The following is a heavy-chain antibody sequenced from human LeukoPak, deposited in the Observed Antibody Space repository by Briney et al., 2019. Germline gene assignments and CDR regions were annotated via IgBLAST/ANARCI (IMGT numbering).Heavy chain of an antibody. J-gene: IGHJ3*01. CDR3: AREGYTSGYAGAFDD. CDR1: GFTFSSYA. V-gene: IGHV3-23*01. Sequence: PGGSLRLSCAAAGFTFSSYAMSWVRQAPGKGLEWVAVISSSGGHTYYADSVKGRFTISRDMSKDTLFLQMNSLRGDDTAVYYCAREGYTSGYAGAFDDWGQGTMVTISS. D-gene: IGHD2-2*01. CDR2: ISSSGGHT.